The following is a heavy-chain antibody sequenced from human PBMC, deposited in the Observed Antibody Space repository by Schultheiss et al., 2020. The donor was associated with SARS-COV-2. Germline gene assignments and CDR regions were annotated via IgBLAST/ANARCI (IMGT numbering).Heavy chain of an antibody. CDR2: IYHSGST. CDR1: GYSISSGYY. D-gene: IGHD6-13*01. J-gene: IGHJ3*02. Sequence: SETLSLTCAVSGYSISSGYYWGWIRQPPGKGLEWIGSIYHSGSTNYNPSLKSRVTISVDTSKNQFSLKLSSVTAADTAVYYCARASPIAAGGLRAFDIWGQGTMVTVSS. V-gene: IGHV4-38-2*01. CDR3: ARASPIAAGGLRAFDI.